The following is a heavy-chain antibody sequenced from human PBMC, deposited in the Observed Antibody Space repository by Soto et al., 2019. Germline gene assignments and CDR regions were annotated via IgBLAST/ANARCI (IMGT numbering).Heavy chain of an antibody. CDR2: IGTAGDT. CDR1: GFTFSNYD. Sequence: EVQLVESGGGLVQPGGSLRLSCAASGFTFSNYDMHWVGQVTGKGLEWVSTIGTAGDTYYPGSVKGRFTISRENAKNSLYLQMNSLRAEDTAVYYCARGRLISLYYFDYWGQGTLVTVSS. V-gene: IGHV3-13*01. J-gene: IGHJ4*02. CDR3: ARGRLISLYYFDY. D-gene: IGHD2-15*01.